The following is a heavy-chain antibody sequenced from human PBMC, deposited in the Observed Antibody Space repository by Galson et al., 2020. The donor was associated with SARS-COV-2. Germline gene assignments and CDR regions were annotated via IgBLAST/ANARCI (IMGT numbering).Heavy chain of an antibody. Sequence: SETLSLTCAVHGGSFSGYYWSWIRQPPGKGLEWIGEINHSGSTNYNPSLKSRVTISVDTSKNQFSLKLSSVTAADTAVYYCARMATIVFDYWGQGTLVTVSS. CDR1: GGSFSGYY. V-gene: IGHV4-34*01. CDR3: ARMATIVFDY. D-gene: IGHD5-12*01. J-gene: IGHJ4*02. CDR2: INHSGST.